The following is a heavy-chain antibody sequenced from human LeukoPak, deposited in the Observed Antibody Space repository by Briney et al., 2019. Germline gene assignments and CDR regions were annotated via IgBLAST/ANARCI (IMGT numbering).Heavy chain of an antibody. D-gene: IGHD2-21*02. Sequence: ASVKVSCKASGYTFTYYYIHWVRQAPGQGLEWMGGIIPIFGTANYAQKFQGRVTITADESTSTAYMELSSLRSEDTAVYYCANSQLAYCGGDCYSGFSFDYWGQGTLVTVSS. V-gene: IGHV1-69*13. CDR3: ANSQLAYCGGDCYSGFSFDY. CDR1: GYTFTYYY. J-gene: IGHJ4*02. CDR2: IIPIFGTA.